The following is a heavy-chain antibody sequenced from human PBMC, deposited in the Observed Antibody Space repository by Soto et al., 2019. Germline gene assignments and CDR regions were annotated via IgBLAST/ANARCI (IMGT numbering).Heavy chain of an antibody. CDR2: INHSGST. V-gene: IGHV4-34*01. CDR3: AHETGIAAAGTRINWFDP. CDR1: GGSFSGYY. Sequence: PSETLSLTCAVYGGSFSGYYWSWIRQPPGKGLEWIGEINHSGSTNYNPSLKSRVTISVDTSKNQFSLKLSSVTAADTAVYYCAHETGIAAAGTRINWFDPWGQGTLVTVSS. J-gene: IGHJ5*02. D-gene: IGHD6-13*01.